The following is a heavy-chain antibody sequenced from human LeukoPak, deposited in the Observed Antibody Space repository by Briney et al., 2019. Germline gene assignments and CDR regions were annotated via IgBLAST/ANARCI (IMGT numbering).Heavy chain of an antibody. D-gene: IGHD3-22*01. CDR3: ARDGEYDSSGLSPFDY. J-gene: IGHJ4*02. CDR2: IKSKTEGGTT. Sequence: GGSLRLSCAASGFTFSNAWMNWVRQTPGKGLEWVGRIKSKTEGGTTDYAAPVTGRFTISRDDSKNTLYLQMNSLRAEDTAVYYCARDGEYDSSGLSPFDYWGQGTLVTVSS. CDR1: GFTFSNAW. V-gene: IGHV3-15*01.